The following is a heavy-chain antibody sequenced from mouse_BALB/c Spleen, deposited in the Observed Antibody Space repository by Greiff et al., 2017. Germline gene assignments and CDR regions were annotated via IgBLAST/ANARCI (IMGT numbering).Heavy chain of an antibody. J-gene: IGHJ2*01. CDR3: ARGVPLFDY. V-gene: IGHV1-7*01. Sequence: VQGVESGAELAKPGASVKMSCKASGYTFTSYWMHWVKQRPGQGLEWIGYINPSTGYTEYNQKFKDKATLTADKSSSTAYMQLSSLTSEDSAVYYCARGVPLFDYWGQGTTLTVSS. D-gene: IGHD6-1*01. CDR1: GYTFTSYW. CDR2: INPSTGYT.